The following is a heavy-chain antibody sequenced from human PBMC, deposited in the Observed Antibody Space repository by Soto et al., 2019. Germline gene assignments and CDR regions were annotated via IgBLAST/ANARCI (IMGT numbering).Heavy chain of an antibody. V-gene: IGHV1-2*04. CDR1: GYTFTGYY. CDR3: ARGYCSSTSCYLDGGAYYYYGMDV. Sequence: VKVSCKASGYTFTGYYMHWVRQAPGQGLEWMGWINPNSGGTNYAQKFQGWVTMTRDTSISTAYMELSRLRSDDTAVYYCARGYCSSTSCYLDGGAYYYYGMDVWGQGTTVTVSS. D-gene: IGHD2-2*01. CDR2: INPNSGGT. J-gene: IGHJ6*02.